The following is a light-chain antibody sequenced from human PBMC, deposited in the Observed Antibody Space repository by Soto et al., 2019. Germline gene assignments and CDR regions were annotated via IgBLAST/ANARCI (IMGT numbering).Light chain of an antibody. CDR1: QTINNN. CDR2: SAS. J-gene: IGKJ5*01. V-gene: IGKV3-20*01. CDR3: QQYGSSPIT. Sequence: EIVMTQSPATLSVSPGARAPLSCRASQTINNNVAWYQLKDGQVPRLLIYSASSRATGIPDRFSGSGSGTDFTLTISRLEPEDFAVYYCQQYGSSPITFGQGTRLEIK.